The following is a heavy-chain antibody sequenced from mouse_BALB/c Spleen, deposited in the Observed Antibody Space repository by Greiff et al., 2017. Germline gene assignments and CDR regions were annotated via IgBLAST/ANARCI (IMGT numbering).Heavy chain of an antibody. D-gene: IGHD2-14*01. Sequence: DVHLVESGGGLVQPGGSRKLSCAASGFTFSSFGMHWVRQAPEKGLEWVAYISSGSSTIYYADTVKGRFTISRDNPKNTLFLQMTSLRSEDTAMYYCAADRYDGYYYAMDYWGQGTSVTVSS. CDR3: AADRYDGYYYAMDY. V-gene: IGHV5-17*02. J-gene: IGHJ4*01. CDR1: GFTFSSFG. CDR2: ISSGSSTI.